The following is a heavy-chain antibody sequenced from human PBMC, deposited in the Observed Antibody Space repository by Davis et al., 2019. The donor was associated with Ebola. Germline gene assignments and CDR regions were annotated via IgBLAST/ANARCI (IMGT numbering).Heavy chain of an antibody. D-gene: IGHD3-10*01. CDR1: GFTFSSYA. CDR2: IPYDGSNK. V-gene: IGHV3-30*04. J-gene: IGHJ6*02. Sequence: PGGSLRLSCAASGFTFSSYAMHWVRQAPGKGLEWVAVIPYDGSNKYYADSVKGRFTISRDNSKNTLYLQMNSLRAEDTAVYYCARDGRTVLYYYGSGSLYGMDVWGQGTTVTVSS. CDR3: ARDGRTVLYYYGSGSLYGMDV.